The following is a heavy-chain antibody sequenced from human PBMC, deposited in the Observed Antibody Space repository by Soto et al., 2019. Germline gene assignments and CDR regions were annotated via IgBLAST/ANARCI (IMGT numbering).Heavy chain of an antibody. J-gene: IGHJ4*02. CDR3: ARDDPYGSGSNYFDY. CDR2: ISGSGGST. CDR1: GFTFSSYA. Sequence: GGSLRLSCAASGFTFSSYAMSWVRQAPGKGLEWVSAISGSGGSTYYADSVKGRFTISRDNSKNTLYLQMNSLRAEDTVVYYCARDDPYGSGSNYFDYWGQGTLVTVSS. V-gene: IGHV3-23*01. D-gene: IGHD3-10*01.